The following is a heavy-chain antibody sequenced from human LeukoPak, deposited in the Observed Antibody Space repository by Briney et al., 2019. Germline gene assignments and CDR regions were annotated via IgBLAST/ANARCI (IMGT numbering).Heavy chain of an antibody. J-gene: IGHJ4*02. V-gene: IGHV4-59*08. CDR2: IYYSGST. CDR1: GGSISSYY. Sequence: SETLSLTCTVSGGSISSYYWSWIRQPPGKGLYWIGYIYYSGSTNYNPPLKSRVTISVDTSKNQFSLKLSSVTAADTAVYYCARHPHSSSSAFFDYWGQGTLVTVSS. D-gene: IGHD6-6*01. CDR3: ARHPHSSSSAFFDY.